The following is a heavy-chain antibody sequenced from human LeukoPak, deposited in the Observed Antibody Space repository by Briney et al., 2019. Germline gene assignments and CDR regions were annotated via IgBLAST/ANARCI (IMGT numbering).Heavy chain of an antibody. D-gene: IGHD3-10*01. Sequence: SETLSLTCTVSGGSISSSSYYWGWIRQPPGKGLEWIGSIYYSGSTYYNPSLKSRVTISVDRSKNQFSLKLSSVTAADTAVYYCARVKGSGSYLVDYFDYWGQGTLVTVSS. CDR2: IYYSGST. J-gene: IGHJ4*02. V-gene: IGHV4-39*07. CDR3: ARVKGSGSYLVDYFDY. CDR1: GGSISSSSYY.